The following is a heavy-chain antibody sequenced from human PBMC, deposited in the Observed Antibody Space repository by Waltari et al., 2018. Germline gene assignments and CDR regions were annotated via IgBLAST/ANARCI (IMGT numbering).Heavy chain of an antibody. CDR3: ARSVAVTTFGCQFDP. Sequence: QVQLVQSGAEVKKPGASVKVSCKASGYTFTAYFLHWLRQAPGQGLEWIGWTNPHAESTVYAQNFRYRVTVTIDTSISTAYMELNGLRSDDTAIYYCARSVAVTTFGCQFDPWGQGTLVTVSS. CDR2: TNPHAEST. J-gene: IGHJ5*02. V-gene: IGHV1-2*02. D-gene: IGHD4-17*01. CDR1: GYTFTAYF.